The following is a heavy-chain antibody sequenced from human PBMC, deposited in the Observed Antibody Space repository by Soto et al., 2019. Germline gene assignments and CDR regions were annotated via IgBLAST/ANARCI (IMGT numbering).Heavy chain of an antibody. CDR2: IKGDGSYT. CDR1: GFTLSDHW. V-gene: IGHV3-74*01. CDR3: ARLGSTNTFDI. Sequence: PGGSLRLSCAASGFTLSDHWMHWVRQAAGKGLVWVSRIKGDGSYTNYADSVKGRFTIIRDNAKNTLYLQMNSLRAEDTAVYYCARLGSTNTFDIWGLGTKVTVSS. J-gene: IGHJ3*02. D-gene: IGHD2-2*01.